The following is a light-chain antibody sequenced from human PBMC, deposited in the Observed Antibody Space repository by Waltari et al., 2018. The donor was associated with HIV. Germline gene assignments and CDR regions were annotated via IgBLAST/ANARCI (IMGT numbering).Light chain of an antibody. CDR3: QVWDSSSDDWV. Sequence: LTQPPSVSVAPGQTASMTCGGNTMGGKNVHWYQQKPGQAPVLLVYDNSDRPSGIPERISGSKSGNTAALTISRVEAGDEADYYCQVWDSSSDDWVFGGGTKLTVL. J-gene: IGLJ3*02. CDR2: DNS. V-gene: IGLV3-21*02. CDR1: TMGGKN.